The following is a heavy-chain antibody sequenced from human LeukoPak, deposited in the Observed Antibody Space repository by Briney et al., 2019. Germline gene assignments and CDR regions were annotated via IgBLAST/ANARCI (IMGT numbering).Heavy chain of an antibody. CDR1: GYTFTSYG. CDR2: ISAYNGNT. Sequence: ASVKVSCKASGYTFTSYGISWVRQAPGQGLEWMGWISAYNGNTNYAQKLQGRVTMTTDTSTSTVYMELSSLRSEDTAVYYCARDRSRYCSGGSCYRDYYYMDVWGKGTTVTISS. CDR3: ARDRSRYCSGGSCYRDYYYMDV. D-gene: IGHD2-15*01. V-gene: IGHV1-18*01. J-gene: IGHJ6*03.